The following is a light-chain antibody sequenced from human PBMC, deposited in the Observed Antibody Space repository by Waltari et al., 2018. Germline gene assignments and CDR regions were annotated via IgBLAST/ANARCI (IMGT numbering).Light chain of an antibody. CDR2: GAS. Sequence: EIVMTQSPATLSLSPGERATLSCRTSQSVSSSLAWYQQKPGQAPRLLIYGASSRATDIPDRFSGSGSGTDFTLTISSLEPEDVGVYYCLQRSNWLTFGGGTKVEIK. V-gene: IGKV3D-15*01. CDR1: QSVSSS. CDR3: LQRSNWLT. J-gene: IGKJ4*01.